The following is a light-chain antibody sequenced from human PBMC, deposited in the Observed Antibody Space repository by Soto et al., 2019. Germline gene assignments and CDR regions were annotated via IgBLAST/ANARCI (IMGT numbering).Light chain of an antibody. Sequence: DIQITQSPSSLSASVGDRVTITCRASQSISSHLNWYQHKPGRPPRLLIFASYILEGGVPARFSGSGSDTYFTLTVDSLQPEDVATYYCQHSYIPPHYTCGQGTKVEI. V-gene: IGKV1-39*01. J-gene: IGKJ2*01. CDR2: ASY. CDR3: QHSYIPPHYT. CDR1: QSISSH.